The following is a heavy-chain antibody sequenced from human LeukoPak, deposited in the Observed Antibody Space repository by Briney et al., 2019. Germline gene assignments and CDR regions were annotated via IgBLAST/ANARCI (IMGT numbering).Heavy chain of an antibody. V-gene: IGHV1-69*13. CDR1: GGTFSSYA. J-gene: IGHJ4*02. CDR2: IIPIFGTA. Sequence: SVKVSCKASGGTFSSYAISWVRQAPGQGLEWMGGIIPIFGTANYAQKFQGRVTITADESTSTAYMELSSLRSEDTAVYYCARARRDGYNGKDYWGQGTLATVSS. D-gene: IGHD5-24*01. CDR3: ARARRDGYNGKDY.